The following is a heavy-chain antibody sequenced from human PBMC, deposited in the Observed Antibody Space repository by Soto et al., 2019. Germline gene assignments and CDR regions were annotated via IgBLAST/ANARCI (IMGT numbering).Heavy chain of an antibody. CDR1: GFTFTSSA. CDR2: IVVGSGNT. V-gene: IGHV1-58*01. J-gene: IGHJ4*02. D-gene: IGHD1-7*01. CDR3: ATIPGLELRRGDY. Sequence: GASVKVSCKASGFTFTSSAVQWVRQARGQRLEWIGWIVVGSGNTNYAQKFQERVTITRDMSTGTAYMELSSLRSEDTAVYYCATIPGLELRRGDYWGQGTLVTVSS.